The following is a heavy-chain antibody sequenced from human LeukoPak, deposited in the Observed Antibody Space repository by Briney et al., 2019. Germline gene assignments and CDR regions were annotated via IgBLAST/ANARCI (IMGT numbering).Heavy chain of an antibody. CDR2: IYTSGST. J-gene: IGHJ6*03. D-gene: IGHD3-10*01. CDR3: ARVSNPISFGELWKHYYYYYMDV. Sequence: SETLSLTCTVSGGSISSGSYYWSWIRQPAGKGLEWIGRIYTSGSTNYNPSLKSRVTISVDTSKNQFSLKLSSVTAADTAVYYCARVSNPISFGELWKHYYYYYMDVWGKGTTVTVSS. V-gene: IGHV4-61*02. CDR1: GGSISSGSYY.